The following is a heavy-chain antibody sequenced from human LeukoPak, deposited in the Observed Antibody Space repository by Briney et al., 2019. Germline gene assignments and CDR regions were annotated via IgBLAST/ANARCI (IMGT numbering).Heavy chain of an antibody. D-gene: IGHD3-10*01. J-gene: IGHJ6*03. CDR3: ARDRGYYYYYMDV. CDR2: INTDGSST. Sequence: GGSLRLSCAASGFTFSSYWMHWVRQAPGKGLVWVSRINTDGSSTSYADSVKGRFTISRDNAKSTLYLQMNSLRAEDTAVYYCARDRGYYYYYMDVWGKGTTVTVSS. V-gene: IGHV3-74*01. CDR1: GFTFSSYW.